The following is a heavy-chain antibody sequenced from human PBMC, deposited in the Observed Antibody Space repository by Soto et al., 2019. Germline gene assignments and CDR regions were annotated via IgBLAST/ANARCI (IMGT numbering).Heavy chain of an antibody. V-gene: IGHV5-10-1*01. J-gene: IGHJ5*02. CDR1: GYSFTSYW. D-gene: IGHD1-20*01. Sequence: GESLKNSCKGSGYSFTSYWVIWVRQMPGKGLEWMGSIDPSDSYSDYSPSFQGHVTMSADMSINTAYLHWSSLKASDTAFYYCARLVQAPPLYNHPWYKSFHPWGPGTLVTVSS. CDR3: ARLVQAPPLYNHPWYKSFHP. CDR2: IDPSDSYS.